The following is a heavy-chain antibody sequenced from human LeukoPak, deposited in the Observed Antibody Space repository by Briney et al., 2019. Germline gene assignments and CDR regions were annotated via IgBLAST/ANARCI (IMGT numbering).Heavy chain of an antibody. CDR1: GGSFSGYY. V-gene: IGHV4-34*01. Sequence: SETLSLTCAVYGGSFSGYYWSWIRQPPGKGLEWIGEINHSGSTNYNPSLKSRVTISVDTSKNQFSLKLSSVTAADTAVYYCARDALDSSGYYSYFDYWGQGTLVTVSS. CDR2: INHSGST. CDR3: ARDALDSSGYYSYFDY. J-gene: IGHJ4*02. D-gene: IGHD3-22*01.